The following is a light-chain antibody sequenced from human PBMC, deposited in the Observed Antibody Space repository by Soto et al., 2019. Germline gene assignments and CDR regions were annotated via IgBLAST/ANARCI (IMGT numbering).Light chain of an antibody. Sequence: DIQMTQSPSTLSASVGDRVTITCRASQSISSWLAWYQQKPGKAPKLLLYKSSNLESGVPPRYSGSGPGTEFTLRINSLQPDDSATDNFQLHNYYWSFGPGPKVEVK. CDR2: KSS. CDR1: QSISSW. V-gene: IGKV1-5*03. J-gene: IGKJ1*01. CDR3: QLHNYYWS.